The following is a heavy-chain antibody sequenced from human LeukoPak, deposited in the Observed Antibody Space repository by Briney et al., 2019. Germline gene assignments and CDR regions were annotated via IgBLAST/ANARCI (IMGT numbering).Heavy chain of an antibody. CDR3: ARDRGIVGATCDY. CDR1: AYTFTSYG. CDR2: ISAYNGNT. J-gene: IGHJ4*02. D-gene: IGHD1-26*01. Sequence: ASVKVSRKSSAYTFTSYGISWVREAPGQGHEWMGWISAYNGNTNYAQKLQGRVTMTTDTSTSTAYMELRSLRSDDTAVYYCARDRGIVGATCDYWGKGTLVTVFS. V-gene: IGHV1-18*01.